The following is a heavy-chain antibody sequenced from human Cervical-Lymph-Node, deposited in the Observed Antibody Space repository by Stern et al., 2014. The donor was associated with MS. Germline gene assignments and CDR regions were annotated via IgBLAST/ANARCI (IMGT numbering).Heavy chain of an antibody. CDR1: GFNFRTYW. CDR3: ASAYRAS. V-gene: IGHV3-74*02. CDR2: INGDATVS. J-gene: IGHJ4*02. D-gene: IGHD1-1*01. Sequence: EVQLLESGGGIVQPGGSLMISCVASGFNFRTYWMHWVRQGPGKGLEWVSRINGDATVSTYADSVRGRFTISRNNANNTMSLQLDNLRVDDTAIYYCASAYRASWGQGTLVTVST.